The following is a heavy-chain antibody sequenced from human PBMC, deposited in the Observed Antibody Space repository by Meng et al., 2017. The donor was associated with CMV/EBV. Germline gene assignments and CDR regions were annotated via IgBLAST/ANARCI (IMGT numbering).Heavy chain of an antibody. J-gene: IGHJ4*02. V-gene: IGHV4-31*03. CDR2: IYSGGTT. CDR3: AGRGRGSFAF. Sequence: TCNVSGDSLNGGGYYWTWVRQHPEKGLEWIGYIYSGGTTYYNPSLTSRATISMDTSKGHFSLRLRSVTASDTAVYYCAGRGRGSFAFWGQGILVTVSS. CDR1: GDSLNGGGYY. D-gene: IGHD3-10*01.